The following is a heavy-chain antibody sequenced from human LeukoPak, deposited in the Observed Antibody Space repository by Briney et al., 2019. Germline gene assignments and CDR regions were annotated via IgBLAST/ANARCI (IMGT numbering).Heavy chain of an antibody. Sequence: SVKVSCKTSGFTFSTSAVQWVRQARGQRLEWIGWIIVGSGATNYAQSLQGRFTITRGMSTNTAYMELSSLGSEDSAVYYCAAELYGVYTDCCTFHLWGQGTLVTVSS. CDR2: IIVGSGAT. V-gene: IGHV1-58*01. CDR3: AAELYGVYTDCCTFHL. J-gene: IGHJ3*01. D-gene: IGHD4-17*01. CDR1: GFTFSTSA.